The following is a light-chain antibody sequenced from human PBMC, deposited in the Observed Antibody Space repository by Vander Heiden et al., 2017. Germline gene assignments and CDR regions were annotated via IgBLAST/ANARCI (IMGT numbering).Light chain of an antibody. CDR3: CSYGGGNSFDVL. V-gene: IGLV2-11*01. CDR2: DVT. CDR1: SSDVGGYNY. J-gene: IGLJ2*01. Sequence: QSALTQPRSVSGSPGQSVAISCTGSSSDVGGYNYVSWYQQHPGKAPKLMIYDVTKRPSGVPDRFSGSKSGNTASLTISGLQAEDEADYYCCSYGGGNSFDVLFGGGTKLTVL.